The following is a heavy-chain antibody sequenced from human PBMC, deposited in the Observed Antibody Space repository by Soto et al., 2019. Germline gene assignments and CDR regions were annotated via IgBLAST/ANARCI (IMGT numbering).Heavy chain of an antibody. CDR3: AKVGHSGYDFFDY. V-gene: IGHV3-23*01. J-gene: IGHJ4*02. CDR2: ISGSGGST. CDR1: GFTFSSYA. D-gene: IGHD5-12*01. Sequence: EVQLLESGGGLVQPGGSLRLSCAASGFTFSSYAMSWVRQAPGKGLEWVSAISGSGGSTYYADSVKGRFTISRDNSKNTLYLQMNSLSAEDTAVYYCAKVGHSGYDFFDYWGQGTLVTVSS.